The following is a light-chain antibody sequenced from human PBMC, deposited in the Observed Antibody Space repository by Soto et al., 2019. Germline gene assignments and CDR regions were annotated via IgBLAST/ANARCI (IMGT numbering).Light chain of an antibody. V-gene: IGKV1-6*01. Sequence: GDRVTITCRASQDIGNDLGWYQQKPGRAPKLLIFAASNLHSGVPSRFSGSGSGTDFTLTIGSLEPEDFATYSCLQHYDYPRTFGQGTKVEIK. CDR1: QDIGND. J-gene: IGKJ1*01. CDR3: LQHYDYPRT. CDR2: AAS.